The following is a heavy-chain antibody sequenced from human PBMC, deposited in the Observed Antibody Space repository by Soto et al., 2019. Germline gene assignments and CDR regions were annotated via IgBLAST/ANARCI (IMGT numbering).Heavy chain of an antibody. CDR1: GYTFTSYG. CDR2: ISAYNGNT. V-gene: IGHV1-18*01. CDR3: ARDMVAAAAKYNWFDP. D-gene: IGHD6-13*01. J-gene: IGHJ5*02. Sequence: QVQLVQSGAEVKKPGASVQVSCKASGYTFTSYGISWVRQAPGQGLEWMGWISAYNGNTNYSQKLQGRVTMTTATSTNTDEMELRSLRSDDPAVYYCARDMVAAAAKYNWFDPWGQGTLVTVSS.